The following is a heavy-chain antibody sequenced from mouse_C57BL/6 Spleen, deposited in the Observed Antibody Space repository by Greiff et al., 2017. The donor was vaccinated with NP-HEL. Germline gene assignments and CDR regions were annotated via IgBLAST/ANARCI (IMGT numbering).Heavy chain of an antibody. CDR2: ISSGGSYT. Sequence: EVMLVESGGDLVKPGGSLKLSCAASGFTFSSYGMSWVRQTPDKRLEWVATISSGGSYTYYPDSVKGRFTISRDNAKNTLYLQMSSLKSEDTAMYYCARGRLGGDYFDYWGQGTTLTVSS. V-gene: IGHV5-6*01. CDR1: GFTFSSYG. CDR3: ARGRLGGDYFDY. J-gene: IGHJ2*01. D-gene: IGHD4-1*01.